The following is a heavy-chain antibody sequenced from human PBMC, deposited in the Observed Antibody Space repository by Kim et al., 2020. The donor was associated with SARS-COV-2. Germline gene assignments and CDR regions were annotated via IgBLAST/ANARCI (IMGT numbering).Heavy chain of an antibody. CDR3: ARHLGPIAAAGTEWFDP. D-gene: IGHD6-13*01. Sequence: SVKVSCKASGGSFRSHTITWVRQAPGQELEWMGGIVPILGSENYAQRFQGRLSITADESRTTAYMELSNLRSDDTAVYFCARHLGPIAAAGTEWFDPWGQGTLVTVSS. V-gene: IGHV1-69*13. CDR1: GGSFRSHT. J-gene: IGHJ5*02. CDR2: IVPILGSE.